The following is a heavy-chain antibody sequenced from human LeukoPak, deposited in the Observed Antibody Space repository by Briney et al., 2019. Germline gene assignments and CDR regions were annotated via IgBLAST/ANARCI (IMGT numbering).Heavy chain of an antibody. D-gene: IGHD1-26*01. CDR1: GGSFSGYY. Sequence: ETLSLTCAVYGGSFSGYYWSWIRQPPGKGLEWVSSISSSSSYIYYADSVEGRFTISRDNAKNSLYLQMNSLRAEDTAVYYCARDARSGSPGGWGQGTLVTVSS. CDR3: ARDARSGSPGG. J-gene: IGHJ4*02. CDR2: ISSSSSYI. V-gene: IGHV3-21*01.